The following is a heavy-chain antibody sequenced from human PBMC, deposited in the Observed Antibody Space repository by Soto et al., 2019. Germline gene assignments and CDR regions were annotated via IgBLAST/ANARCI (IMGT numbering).Heavy chain of an antibody. D-gene: IGHD3-3*01. CDR3: ARVDYDFWSGYYTGWFDP. CDR2: IYYSGST. J-gene: IGHJ5*02. Sequence: SETLSLTCTVSGGSISSYYWSWIRQPPGKGLEWIGYIYYSGSTNYNPSLKSRVTISVDTSKNQVSLKLSSVTAADTAGYYCARVDYDFWSGYYTGWFDPWGQGTLVTVSS. V-gene: IGHV4-59*01. CDR1: GGSISSYY.